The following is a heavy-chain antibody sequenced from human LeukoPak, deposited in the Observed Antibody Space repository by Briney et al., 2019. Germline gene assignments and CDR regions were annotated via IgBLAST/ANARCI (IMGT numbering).Heavy chain of an antibody. CDR3: ASGSGSYRTPYYYMDV. V-gene: IGHV3-53*01. Sequence: PGGSLRLSCAASGFTFSDYYMSWVRQAPGKGLEWVSVIYSGGSTYYADSVKGRFTISRDNSKNTLYLQMNSLRAEDTAVYYCASGSGSYRTPYYYMDVWGTGTTVTVSS. J-gene: IGHJ6*03. CDR2: IYSGGST. CDR1: GFTFSDYY. D-gene: IGHD3-10*01.